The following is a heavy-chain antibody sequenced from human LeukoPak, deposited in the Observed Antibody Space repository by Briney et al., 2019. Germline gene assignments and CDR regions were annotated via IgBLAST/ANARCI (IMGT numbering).Heavy chain of an antibody. CDR3: TRVGPGRAFDI. Sequence: GGSLRLSCAVSGFTFSSHLMHWVRQAPGKELEWVSSISSSSSYIYYADSVKGRFTISRDNAKNSLYLQMNSLRAEDTAVYYCTRVGPGRAFDIWGQGTVVTVSS. D-gene: IGHD2-15*01. CDR2: ISSSSSYI. CDR1: GFTFSSHL. V-gene: IGHV3-21*01. J-gene: IGHJ3*02.